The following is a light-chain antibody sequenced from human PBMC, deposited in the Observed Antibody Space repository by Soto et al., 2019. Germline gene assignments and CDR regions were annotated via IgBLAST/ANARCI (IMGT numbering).Light chain of an antibody. CDR3: QQYQNWPTIT. V-gene: IGKV3-15*01. J-gene: IGKJ5*01. Sequence: EIVMTQSPATLSVSPGERVTLSCRSSQSVSSRLAWYQQKPGQSHRLIIYGASTRATGIPARFSGWGSGTEFTLTISSLQSEDFAVYYGQQYQNWPTITFGQGTRLEIK. CDR2: GAS. CDR1: QSVSSR.